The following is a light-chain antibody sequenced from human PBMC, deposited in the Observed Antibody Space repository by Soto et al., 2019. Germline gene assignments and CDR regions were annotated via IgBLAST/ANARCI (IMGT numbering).Light chain of an antibody. CDR2: EVS. J-gene: IGLJ1*01. Sequence: QSVLTQPPSASGSPGQSVTISCTGTSSDVGGYNYVSWYQQHPGKAPKLMIYEVSRRPSGVPGRSSGSKSGNTASLTVSGLQAEDEADYYCSSYAGSNNYVFGTGTKVTVL. V-gene: IGLV2-8*01. CDR1: SSDVGGYNY. CDR3: SSYAGSNNYV.